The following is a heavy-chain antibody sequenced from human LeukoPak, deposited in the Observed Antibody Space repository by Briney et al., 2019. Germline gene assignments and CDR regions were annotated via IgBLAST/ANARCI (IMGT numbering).Heavy chain of an antibody. CDR3: ARDLHSYGYVEYYFDQ. D-gene: IGHD5-18*01. V-gene: IGHV3-21*01. CDR2: TDTSGNYI. CDR1: GFPFSNYG. Sequence: GGSLRLSCEASGFPFSNYGMNWVRQAPGKGLEWVSFTDTSGNYIYYGDSVKGRFTISRDNAKNTLYLQMNSLRAEDTAVYFCARDLHSYGYVEYYFDQWGQGTLVTVSS. J-gene: IGHJ4*02.